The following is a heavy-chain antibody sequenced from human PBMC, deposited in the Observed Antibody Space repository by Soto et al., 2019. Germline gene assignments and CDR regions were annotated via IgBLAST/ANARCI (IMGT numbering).Heavy chain of an antibody. V-gene: IGHV1-2*02. CDR1: GYTFTDYL. Sequence: QVQLVQSGAEVRKPGASVRVSCTSSGYTFTDYLIYWLRQAPGQGLEWMGRFNPKSYGTAHAQAFKDRPTVARDTSTVTIYMEIYSLTSDDTAVYFCARGESTDCSTGGCPFNYNYHLDVWGQGTTITVSS. CDR3: ARGESTDCSTGGCPFNYNYHLDV. J-gene: IGHJ6*03. CDR2: FNPKSYGT. D-gene: IGHD1-26*01.